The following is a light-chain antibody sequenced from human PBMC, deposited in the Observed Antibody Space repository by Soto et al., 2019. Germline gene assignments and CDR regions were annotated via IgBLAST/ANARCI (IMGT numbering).Light chain of an antibody. J-gene: IGKJ3*01. V-gene: IGKV3-20*01. CDR3: YQYYTSPHT. Sequence: EIVLTQSPGTLSLSPGERATLSCRASQSVSSSYLAWYQQKPGQAPRLLVSATSRRATGIPDRFYGYGSGTDFTLTISSLEPEDFGVYYCYQYYTSPHTFGPGTRVDIK. CDR2: ATS. CDR1: QSVSSSY.